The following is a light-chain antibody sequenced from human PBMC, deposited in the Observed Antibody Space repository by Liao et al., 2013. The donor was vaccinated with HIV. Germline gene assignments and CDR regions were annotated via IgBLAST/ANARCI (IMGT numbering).Light chain of an antibody. CDR1: NVGSTS. CDR3: QVWDTSEGHPRV. V-gene: IGLV3-21*01. CDR2: FDT. Sequence: SYVLTQPPSVSVAPGKTAGISCGGNNVGSTSVHWYQQKPGQAPVLVIFFDTDRPSGIPDRFSASKSDNTATLTINRVEAGDEADYYCQVWDTSEGHPRVFGGGTKLTV. J-gene: IGLJ3*02.